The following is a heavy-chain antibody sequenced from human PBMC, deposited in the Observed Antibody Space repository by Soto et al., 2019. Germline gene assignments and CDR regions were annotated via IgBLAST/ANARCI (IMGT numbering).Heavy chain of an antibody. D-gene: IGHD3-16*01. CDR1: GYSFTKYW. CDR2: IDPSDSYT. V-gene: IGHV5-10-1*01. Sequence: PGESLKISCKGSGYSFTKYWISWVRQMPGKGLEWMGRIDPSDSYTNYSPSFQGHVTISATKSISTAYLKWSSLKASDTAMYYCGILGMITRPEYGMYVWGQGTTVTVS. J-gene: IGHJ6*02. CDR3: GILGMITRPEYGMYV.